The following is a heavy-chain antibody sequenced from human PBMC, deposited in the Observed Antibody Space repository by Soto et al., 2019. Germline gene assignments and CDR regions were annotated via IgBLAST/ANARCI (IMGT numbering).Heavy chain of an antibody. CDR3: AKSPGMYYYDSSGYYHYDY. D-gene: IGHD3-22*01. Sequence: PGGSLRLSCAASCFDFTHTWMTWVRQAPGKGLEWVSAISGSGVSTYYADAVKGRFTISRDNSKNTLYLQMNSLRAEDSAVYYCAKSPGMYYYDSSGYYHYDYWGQGT. CDR1: CFDFTHTW. J-gene: IGHJ4*02. CDR2: ISGSGVST. V-gene: IGHV3-23*01.